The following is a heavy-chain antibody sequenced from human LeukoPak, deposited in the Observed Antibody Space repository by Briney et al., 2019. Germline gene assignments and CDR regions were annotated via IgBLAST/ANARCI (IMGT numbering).Heavy chain of an antibody. CDR1: GFTFSSYG. CDR2: ISGSGGST. V-gene: IGHV3-23*01. D-gene: IGHD3-9*01. J-gene: IGHJ4*02. Sequence: PGGSLRLSCAASGFTFSSYGMHWVRQAPGKGLEWVSAISGSGGSTYYADSVKGRFTISRDNPKNTLYLQMNSLRAEDTAVYYCTTGYPSFDYWGQGTLVTVSS. CDR3: TTGYPSFDY.